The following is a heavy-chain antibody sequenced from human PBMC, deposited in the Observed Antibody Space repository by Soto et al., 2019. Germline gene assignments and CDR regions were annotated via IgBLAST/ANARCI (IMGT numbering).Heavy chain of an antibody. Sequence: QVQLVESGGGVVQPGRSLRLSCAASGFTFSSYGMHWVRQAPGKGLEWVAVISYDGSNKYYADSVKGRFTISRDNSKNTLYLQMNSLRAEDTAVYYCARGGSGSCMDVWGQGNTGTVSS. D-gene: IGHD3-10*01. CDR2: ISYDGSNK. V-gene: IGHV3-30*03. J-gene: IGHJ6*02. CDR1: GFTFSSYG. CDR3: ARGGSGSCMDV.